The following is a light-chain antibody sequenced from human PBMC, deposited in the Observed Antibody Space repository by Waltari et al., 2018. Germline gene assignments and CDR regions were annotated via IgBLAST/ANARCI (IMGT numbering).Light chain of an antibody. CDR2: NVF. CDR1: QSLNRA. J-gene: IGKJ1*01. CDR3: QHYVNLPAT. V-gene: IGKV3-20*01. Sequence: IVLTQSPGTLSMSPGEGVTLSCRASQSLNRALAWYQQKPGQAPRLLIYNVFNRATDIPDRFNGSGSGTEFSLTISRLEPEDFAVYYCQHYVNLPATFGQGTRVEIK.